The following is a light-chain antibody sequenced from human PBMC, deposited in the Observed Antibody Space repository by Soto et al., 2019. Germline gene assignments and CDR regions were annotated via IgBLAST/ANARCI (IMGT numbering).Light chain of an antibody. CDR2: EGS. CDR1: SSDVGSYNL. J-gene: IGLJ1*01. Sequence: QSALTQPASVSGSPGQSITISCTGTSSDVGSYNLVSWYQQHPGKAPKLMIHEGSKRPSGVSNRFPGSKSGNTASLTISGLQAEDEADYYCCSYARSSTYVFGTGTKVTVL. V-gene: IGLV2-23*01. CDR3: CSYARSSTYV.